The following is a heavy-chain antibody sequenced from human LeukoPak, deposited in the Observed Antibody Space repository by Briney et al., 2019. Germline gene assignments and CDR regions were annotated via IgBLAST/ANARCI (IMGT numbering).Heavy chain of an antibody. Sequence: GESLKISCNGSGYSFTSYWIGWVRQMPGKGLEWMGIIYPGDSDTRYSPSFQGQVTISADKSISTAYLQWSSLKASDTAMYYCARPSGSYYLGRDAFDIWGQGTMVTVSS. V-gene: IGHV5-51*01. D-gene: IGHD1-26*01. CDR3: ARPSGSYYLGRDAFDI. CDR1: GYSFTSYW. CDR2: IYPGDSDT. J-gene: IGHJ3*02.